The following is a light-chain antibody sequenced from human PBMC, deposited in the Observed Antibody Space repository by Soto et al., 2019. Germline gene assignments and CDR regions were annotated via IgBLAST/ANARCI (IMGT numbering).Light chain of an antibody. CDR2: DAS. CDR3: QQNYSPPIT. Sequence: EIVLTQSPATLSLSPGERATLSCRASQSVSSYLAWYQQKPGQAPRLLIYDASNRATGIPARFSGSGSGTDFTLTITGLQPEDFATYYCQQNYSPPITFGQGTRLEI. CDR1: QSVSSY. J-gene: IGKJ5*01. V-gene: IGKV3-11*01.